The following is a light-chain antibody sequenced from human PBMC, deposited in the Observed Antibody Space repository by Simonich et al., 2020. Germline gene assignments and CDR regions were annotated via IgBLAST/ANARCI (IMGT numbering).Light chain of an antibody. CDR2: DFS. CDR3: SSYTSSSTWV. Sequence: QPALTQPASVSGSPGQSITISCTGTSSDVGGSNYVSWSQQHPGKAPKLMIYDFSKRPSGVSKRFSGSKSGNTASLTISGLQAEDEADYYCSSYTSSSTWVFGGGTKLTVL. V-gene: IGLV2-14*01. CDR1: SSDVGGSNY. J-gene: IGLJ3*02.